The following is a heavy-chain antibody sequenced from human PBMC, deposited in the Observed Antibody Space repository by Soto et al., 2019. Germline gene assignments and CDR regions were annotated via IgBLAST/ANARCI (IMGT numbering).Heavy chain of an antibody. V-gene: IGHV3-48*02. D-gene: IGHD2-8*01. CDR1: GFTFSSYS. Sequence: PGGSLRLSCAASGFTFSSYSMNWVRQAPGKGLEWVSYISSSSSTIYYADSVKGRFTISRDNAKNSLYLQVNSLRDEDTAVYYCARDALMVYAINYYYYGMDVWGQGTTVTVSS. J-gene: IGHJ6*02. CDR2: ISSSSSTI. CDR3: ARDALMVYAINYYYYGMDV.